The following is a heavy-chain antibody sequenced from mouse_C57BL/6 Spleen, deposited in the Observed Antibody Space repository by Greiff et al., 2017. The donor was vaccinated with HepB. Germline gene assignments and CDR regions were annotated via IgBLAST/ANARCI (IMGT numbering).Heavy chain of an antibody. CDR3: AREENWPFDY. J-gene: IGHJ2*01. Sequence: QVHVKQPGAELVKPGASVKLSCKASGYTFTSYWMQWVKQRPGQGLEWIGEIDPSDSYTNYNQKFKGKATLTVDTSSSTAYMQLSSLTSEDSAVYYCAREENWPFDYWGQGTTLTVSS. V-gene: IGHV1-50*01. D-gene: IGHD4-1*01. CDR1: GYTFTSYW. CDR2: IDPSDSYT.